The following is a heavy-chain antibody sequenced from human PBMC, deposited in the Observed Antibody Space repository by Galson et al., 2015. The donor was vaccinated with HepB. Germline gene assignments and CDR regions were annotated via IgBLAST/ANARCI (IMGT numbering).Heavy chain of an antibody. J-gene: IGHJ3*02. CDR2: IYWDDDK. V-gene: IGHV2-5*02. CDR1: GFSLSTSGVG. Sequence: PALVKPTQTLTLTCTFSGFSLSTSGVGVGWIRQPPGKALEWLALIYWDDDKRYSPSLKSRLTITKDTSKNQVVLTMTNMDPVDTATYYCAHTLLVPAAIGACDAFDIWGQGTMVTVSS. CDR3: AHTLLVPAAIGACDAFDI. D-gene: IGHD2-2*02.